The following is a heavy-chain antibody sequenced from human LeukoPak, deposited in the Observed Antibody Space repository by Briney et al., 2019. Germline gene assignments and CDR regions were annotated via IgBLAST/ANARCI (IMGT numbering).Heavy chain of an antibody. CDR1: GGSISSSSYY. J-gene: IGHJ5*02. CDR2: IYYNGST. Sequence: SETLSLTCTVSGGSISSSSYYWGWIRQPPGKGLEWYGSIYYNGSTYYNPSLKSRVTISVDTSKTQFSLKLSSVTASDTAGYYCAGLVRRAWFDPWGQGTLVTVSS. V-gene: IGHV4-39*01. CDR3: AGLVRRAWFDP. D-gene: IGHD2/OR15-2a*01.